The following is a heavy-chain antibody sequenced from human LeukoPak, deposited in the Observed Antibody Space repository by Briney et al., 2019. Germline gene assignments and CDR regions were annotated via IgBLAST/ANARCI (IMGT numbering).Heavy chain of an antibody. CDR3: AKRISGGSCYDY. CDR2: ISGSGGST. J-gene: IGHJ4*02. Sequence: GRTLRLSCAASGLTFSTYGMAWVRQAPGKGLEWVSAISGSGGSTYYADSVKGRFTISRDNSKNTLYLQMNSLRAEDTAVYYCAKRISGGSCYDYWGQGTLVTVSS. CDR1: GLTFSTYG. D-gene: IGHD2-15*01. V-gene: IGHV3-23*01.